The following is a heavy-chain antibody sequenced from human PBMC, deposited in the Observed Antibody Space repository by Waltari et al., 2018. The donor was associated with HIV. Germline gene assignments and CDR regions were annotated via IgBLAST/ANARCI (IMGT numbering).Heavy chain of an antibody. CDR1: GFNFAAYS. CDR2: IRSKRHGGTT. V-gene: IGHV3-49*04. J-gene: IGHJ4*02. Sequence: EVQLVESGGGLAQPGRSLRLSCLGSGFNFAAYSVSWVRQAPGKRLEWVGFIRSKRHGGTTEYAASVKGRFSISRDDSNNIAYLQMNSLTVEDTAVYYCIRNQVFYFDYWGQGALVTVSS. CDR3: IRNQVFYFDY. D-gene: IGHD3-10*01.